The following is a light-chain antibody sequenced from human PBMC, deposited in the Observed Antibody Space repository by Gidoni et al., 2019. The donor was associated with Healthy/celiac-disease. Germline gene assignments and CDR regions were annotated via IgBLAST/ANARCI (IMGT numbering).Light chain of an antibody. CDR1: QGISSY. CDR2: AAS. J-gene: IGKJ3*01. Sequence: DIQLTQSPSFLSASVGDRVTITCRASQGISSYLAWYQQKPGKDPKLLIYAASTLQSGVPSRFSGSGSGTEFTLTIISLQPVDFATYYCQQLNSYPLFGPGTKVDIK. V-gene: IGKV1-9*01. CDR3: QQLNSYPL.